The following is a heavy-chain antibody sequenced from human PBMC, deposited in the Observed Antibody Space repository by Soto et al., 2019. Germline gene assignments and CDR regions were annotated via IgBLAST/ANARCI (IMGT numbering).Heavy chain of an antibody. CDR2: ISYDGSNK. CDR1: GFTFSSYA. J-gene: IGHJ4*02. D-gene: IGHD4-17*01. V-gene: IGHV3-30-3*01. Sequence: PGGSLRLSCAASGFTFSSYAMHWVRQAPGKGLEWVAVISYDGSNKYYADSVKGRFTISRDNSKNTLYLQMNSLRAEDTAVYYCARGPYGDRFDYWGQGTLVTVSS. CDR3: ARGPYGDRFDY.